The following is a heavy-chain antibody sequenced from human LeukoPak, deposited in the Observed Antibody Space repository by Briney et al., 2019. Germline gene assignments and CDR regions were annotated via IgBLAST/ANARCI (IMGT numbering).Heavy chain of an antibody. CDR1: GFTFSGSG. Sequence: GGSLRLSCAASGFTFSGSGMHWVRQAPGKGLEWVTFIRDDGANKYYADSVKGRFTVSRDNSKNTLYLQMNSLRAEDTAVYYCAKEDYWGQGTLVTVSS. CDR3: AKEDY. J-gene: IGHJ4*02. V-gene: IGHV3-30*02. CDR2: IRDDGANK.